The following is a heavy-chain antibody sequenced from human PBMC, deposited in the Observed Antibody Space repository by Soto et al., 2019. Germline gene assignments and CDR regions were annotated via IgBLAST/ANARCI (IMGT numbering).Heavy chain of an antibody. CDR1: GGSISSYY. J-gene: IGHJ4*02. CDR3: ARDTGEDFDY. D-gene: IGHD2-21*01. V-gene: IGHV4-59*01. Sequence: SETLSLTCTVSGGSISSYYWSWIRQPPGKGLEWIGYIYYSGSTNYNPSLKSRVTISVDTSKNQFSLKLSSVTAADTAVYYCARDTGEDFDYWGQGTLVTVSS. CDR2: IYYSGST.